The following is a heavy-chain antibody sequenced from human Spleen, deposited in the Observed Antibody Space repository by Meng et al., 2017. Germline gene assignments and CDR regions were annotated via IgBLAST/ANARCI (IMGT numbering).Heavy chain of an antibody. CDR1: GFTFSSYS. CDR2: ISSSSSYI. Sequence: GESLKISCAASGFTFSSYSMNWVRQAPGKGLEWVSSISSSSSYIYYADSVKGRFTISRDNAKNSLYLQMNSLRAEDTALYYCAKDTGAVAGTFDYWGQGTLVTVSS. CDR3: AKDTGAVAGTFDY. D-gene: IGHD6-19*01. J-gene: IGHJ4*02. V-gene: IGHV3-21*04.